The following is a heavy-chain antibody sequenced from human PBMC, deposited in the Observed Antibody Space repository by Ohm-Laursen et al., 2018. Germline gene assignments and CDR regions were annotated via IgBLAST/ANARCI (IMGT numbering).Heavy chain of an antibody. D-gene: IGHD6-13*01. CDR3: AGSGIAAAGNLVY. CDR1: GASITSRDHY. V-gene: IGHV4-31*03. Sequence: SQTLSLTCSVAGASITSRDHYWSWVRQHAGKGLEWIGYIFYSGGTNYNPSLKSRVSISMDMSKNEFSLKLTSVTAADTAVYYCAGSGIAAAGNLVYWGQGTLVTVSS. J-gene: IGHJ4*02. CDR2: IFYSGGT.